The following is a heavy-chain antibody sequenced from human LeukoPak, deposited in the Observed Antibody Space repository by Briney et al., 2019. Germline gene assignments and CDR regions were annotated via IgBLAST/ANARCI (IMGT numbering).Heavy chain of an antibody. J-gene: IGHJ6*02. D-gene: IGHD4-17*01. CDR2: INPNSGGT. Sequence: ASVKVSCKASGYTFTGYYMHWVRQAPGQGLEWMGWINPNSGGTNYAQKFQGWVTMTRDTSISTAYMELSRLRSDDTAVYYCARDKYGDLSGSYYYYGMDVWGQGTTVTVSS. CDR3: ARDKYGDLSGSYYYYGMDV. CDR1: GYTFTGYY. V-gene: IGHV1-2*04.